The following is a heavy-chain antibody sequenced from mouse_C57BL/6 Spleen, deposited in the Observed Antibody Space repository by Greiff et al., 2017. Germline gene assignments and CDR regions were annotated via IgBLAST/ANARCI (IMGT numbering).Heavy chain of an antibody. V-gene: IGHV1-82*01. CDR3: AAPLLRYQLGGFAY. D-gene: IGHD1-1*01. J-gene: IGHJ3*01. CDR2: IYPGDGDT. Sequence: QVQLQQSGPELVKPGASVKISCKASGYAFSSSWMNWVKQRPGKGLEWIGRIYPGDGDTNYNGKFKGKATLTADKSSSTAYMQLSSLTSEDSAVYFCAAPLLRYQLGGFAYWGQGTLVTVSA. CDR1: GYAFSSSW.